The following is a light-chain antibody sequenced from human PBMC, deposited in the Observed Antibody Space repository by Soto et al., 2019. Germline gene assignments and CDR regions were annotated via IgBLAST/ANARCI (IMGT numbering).Light chain of an antibody. CDR3: AAWDDNLSGWV. J-gene: IGLJ3*02. CDR1: SANIGRNS. Sequence: QSVLTQPPSASGTPGQRVIISCSGSSANIGRNSVHWYQQFPGTAPKLLMFDNNQRASGVPDRFSGSKFGTSVSLAISGLRSEDEADYYCAAWDDNLSGWVFGGGTKLTVL. CDR2: DNN. V-gene: IGLV1-47*02.